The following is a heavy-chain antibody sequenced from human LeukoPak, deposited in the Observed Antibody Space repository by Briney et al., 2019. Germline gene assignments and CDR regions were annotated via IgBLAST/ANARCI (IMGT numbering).Heavy chain of an antibody. V-gene: IGHV3-21*01. CDR3: ARYCGSSRCPFYYHMDV. J-gene: IGHJ6*03. Sequence: GGSLRLSCAPSGFTFTTYGMIWVRQAPGKGPEWVSSISSGSSYIYYADSLKGRFTISRDDAKNSLYLQMNSLRDEDTAVYYCARYCGSSRCPFYYHMDVWGKGTTVTVSS. CDR2: ISSGSSYI. CDR1: GFTFTTYG. D-gene: IGHD2-2*01.